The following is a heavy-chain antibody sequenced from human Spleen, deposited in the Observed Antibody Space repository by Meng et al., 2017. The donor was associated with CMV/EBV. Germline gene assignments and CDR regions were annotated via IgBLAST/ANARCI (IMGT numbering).Heavy chain of an antibody. CDR1: GFTFSRHW. J-gene: IGHJ6*02. V-gene: IGHV3-21*01. Sequence: GESLKISCAASGFTFSRHWMHWVRQAPGKGLEWVSSISSRGSYIYYADSVKGRFTISRDNAKNSLYLQMNSLRAEDTAVYYCARPTATFGSYYGMDVWGQGTTVTVSS. CDR2: ISSRGSYI. CDR3: ARPTATFGSYYGMDV. D-gene: IGHD3-10*02.